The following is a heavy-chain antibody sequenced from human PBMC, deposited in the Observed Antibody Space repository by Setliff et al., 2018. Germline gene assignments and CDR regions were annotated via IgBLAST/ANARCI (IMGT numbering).Heavy chain of an antibody. D-gene: IGHD1-1*01. Sequence: PSETLSLTCSVTGGSMTDFFWNWIRQPPGKGLEWIGYIYTKGSTNYSPSLRSRVTMSLDRSRNQFSLTLNSMTAADMAVYYCATWDGKYSRYWGQGTLVTVSS. V-gene: IGHV4-4*08. CDR2: IYTKGST. CDR1: GGSMTDFF. J-gene: IGHJ4*02. CDR3: ATWDGKYSRY.